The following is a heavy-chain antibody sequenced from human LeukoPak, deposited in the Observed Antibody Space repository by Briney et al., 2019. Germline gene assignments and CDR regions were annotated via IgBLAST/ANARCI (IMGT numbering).Heavy chain of an antibody. J-gene: IGHJ4*02. Sequence: GGSLRLSCAASGFTFSSYAMSWVRQAPGKGLEWVSGISWNSGSIGYADSVKGRFTISRDNAKNSLYLQMNSLRAEDMALYYCAKDRQLVRTNYFDYWGQGTLVTVSS. CDR3: AKDRQLVRTNYFDY. D-gene: IGHD6-13*01. V-gene: IGHV3-9*03. CDR2: ISWNSGSI. CDR1: GFTFSSYA.